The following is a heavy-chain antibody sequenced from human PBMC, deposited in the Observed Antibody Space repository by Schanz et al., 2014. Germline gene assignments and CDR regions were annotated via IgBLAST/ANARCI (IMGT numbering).Heavy chain of an antibody. CDR1: GFSVSTNY. J-gene: IGHJ6*02. V-gene: IGHV3-53*01. CDR3: ARAGCINGACKYGMDV. CDR2: LYINAGST. D-gene: IGHD2-8*01. Sequence: EVQLVESGGGLIQPGGSLRLSCAVSGFSVSTNYMSWARQAPGKGLEWISSLYINAGSTRYADSVKGRFTISRDNAKNSLYLQMNSLRAEDTAVYYCARAGCINGACKYGMDVWGQGTTVTVSS.